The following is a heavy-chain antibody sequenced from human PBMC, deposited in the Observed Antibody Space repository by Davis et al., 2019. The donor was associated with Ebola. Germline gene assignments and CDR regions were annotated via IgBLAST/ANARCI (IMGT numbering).Heavy chain of an antibody. CDR1: GGSFSGYY. CDR2: IYYSGST. Sequence: MPSETLSLTCAVYGGSFSGYYWSWIRQPPGKGLEWIGYIYYSGSTNYNPSLKSRVTISVDTSKNQFSLKLSSVTAADTAVYYCARVGYCSSTSCYWSRSYYYYGMDVWGQGTTVTVSS. J-gene: IGHJ6*02. V-gene: IGHV4-59*01. CDR3: ARVGYCSSTSCYWSRSYYYYGMDV. D-gene: IGHD2-2*03.